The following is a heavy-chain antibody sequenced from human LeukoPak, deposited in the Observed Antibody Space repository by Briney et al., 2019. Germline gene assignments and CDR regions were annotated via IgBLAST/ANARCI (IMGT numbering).Heavy chain of an antibody. Sequence: SETLSLTCAVYGGSFSGYYWSWIRQPPGKGLEWIGEINHSGSTNYNPSLKSRVTISVDTSKNQFPLKLSSVTAADTAVYYCARGGSGEYPGAFDIWGQGTMVTVSS. D-gene: IGHD6-6*01. J-gene: IGHJ3*02. CDR3: ARGGSGEYPGAFDI. V-gene: IGHV4-34*01. CDR1: GGSFSGYY. CDR2: INHSGST.